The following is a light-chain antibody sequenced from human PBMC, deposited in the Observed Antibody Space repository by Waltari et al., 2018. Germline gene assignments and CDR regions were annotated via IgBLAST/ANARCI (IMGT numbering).Light chain of an antibody. CDR3: SSYTSSSTLYV. V-gene: IGLV2-14*03. CDR1: SSDVGGYNY. Sequence: QSALTQPASVSGSPGQSITISCTGTSSDVGGYNYVSWYQQHPGKAPKLMIYDVSNRPSGVSNRFLGSKSGNTASLTISGLQAEDEADYYCSSYTSSSTLYVFGTGTKVTVL. J-gene: IGLJ1*01. CDR2: DVS.